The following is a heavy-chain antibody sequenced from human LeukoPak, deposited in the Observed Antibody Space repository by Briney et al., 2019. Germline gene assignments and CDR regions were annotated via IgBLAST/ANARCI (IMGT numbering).Heavy chain of an antibody. CDR3: ARDRYCSSTSCYTGVHNWFDP. CDR1: GYTFTSYG. V-gene: IGHV1-18*01. CDR2: ISAYNGNT. D-gene: IGHD2-2*02. J-gene: IGHJ5*02. Sequence: ASVKVSCKASGYTFTSYGISWVRQAPGQGLEWMGWISAYNGNTNYAQKLQGRVTMTTDTSTSTAYMELRSLRSDDTAVYYCARDRYCSSTSCYTGVHNWFDPWGQGTLVTVSS.